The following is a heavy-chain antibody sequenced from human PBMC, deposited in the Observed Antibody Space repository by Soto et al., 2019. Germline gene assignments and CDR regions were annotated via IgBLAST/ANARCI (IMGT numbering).Heavy chain of an antibody. CDR3: ARDSNSQNWFDP. CDR2: IYYSGTT. J-gene: IGHJ5*02. CDR1: GGSISNYY. V-gene: IGHV4-59*01. Sequence: QVQLQESGPGLVKPSETLSLTCTVSGGSISNYYWSWIRQPPGKGLEWIGYIYYSGTTNYNPSLKSRLSISVDTSKNQFSLKLSSVTAADTAVYYCARDSNSQNWFDPWGQGTLVTVS. D-gene: IGHD6-13*01.